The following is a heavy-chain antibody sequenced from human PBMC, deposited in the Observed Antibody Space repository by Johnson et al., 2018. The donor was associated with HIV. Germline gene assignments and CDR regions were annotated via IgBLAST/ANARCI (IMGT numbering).Heavy chain of an antibody. CDR2: IYSGGST. Sequence: VQLVESGGGVVQPGRSLRLSCPASGFTVSSNYMSWVRQAPGKGLELVSVIYSGGSTYYAYSVKGRFTISRDNSKNTLYLQMNFLRAEDTAMYYCTRDGDNGAFDIWGQGTMVSVSS. CDR3: TRDGDNGAFDI. CDR1: GFTVSSNY. D-gene: IGHD4-17*01. J-gene: IGHJ3*02. V-gene: IGHV3-66*01.